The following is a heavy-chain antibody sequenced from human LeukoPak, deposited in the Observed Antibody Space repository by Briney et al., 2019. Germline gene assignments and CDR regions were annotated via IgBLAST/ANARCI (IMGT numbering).Heavy chain of an antibody. V-gene: IGHV4-59*08. J-gene: IGHJ4*02. CDR1: GDSISGYY. D-gene: IGHD6-13*01. Sequence: PSETLSLTCTVSGDSISGYYCTWIRQPPGKGLEWMGNIYYSGSTNYNPSLKSRVTISVDTSKNQFSLKLSSVTAADTAVYYCARTTPAAAGSLDYWGQGTLVTVSS. CDR2: IYYSGST. CDR3: ARTTPAAAGSLDY.